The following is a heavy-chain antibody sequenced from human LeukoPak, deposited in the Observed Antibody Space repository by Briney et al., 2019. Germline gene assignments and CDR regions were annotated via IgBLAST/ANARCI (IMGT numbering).Heavy chain of an antibody. CDR2: IYHSGST. D-gene: IGHD3-3*01. CDR1: GYSISSGYY. Sequence: SETLSLTCAVSGYSISSGYYWGWIRQPPGKGLEWIGSIYHSGSTYYNPSLKSRVTISVDTSKNQFSLKLSSVTAADTAVYYCARDRTYYDFWSGYPDAFDIWGQGTMVTVSS. CDR3: ARDRTYYDFWSGYPDAFDI. J-gene: IGHJ3*02. V-gene: IGHV4-38-2*01.